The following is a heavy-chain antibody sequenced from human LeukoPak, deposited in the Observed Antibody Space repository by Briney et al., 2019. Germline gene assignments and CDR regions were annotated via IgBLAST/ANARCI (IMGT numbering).Heavy chain of an antibody. CDR3: ARGTGIAAAVTSLFQY. J-gene: IGHJ1*01. Sequence: ASVKVSCKASGYTFTSYYMHWVRQAPGQGLECMGVINTSGGSTSYAQKFQGRVTMTRDTSTSTVYMELSSLRSEDTAVYYCARGTGIAAAVTSLFQYWGQGTLVTVSS. CDR2: INTSGGST. V-gene: IGHV1-46*01. D-gene: IGHD6-13*01. CDR1: GYTFTSYY.